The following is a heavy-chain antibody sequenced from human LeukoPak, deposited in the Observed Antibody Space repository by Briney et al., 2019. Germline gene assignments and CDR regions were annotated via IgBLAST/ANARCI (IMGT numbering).Heavy chain of an antibody. CDR1: GFTFSSYE. D-gene: IGHD3-16*01. J-gene: IGHJ4*02. V-gene: IGHV3-48*03. Sequence: PGGSLRLSCAASGFTFSSYEMNWVRQAPGKGLEWVSYISSSGSTIYYADSVKGRFTISRDNAKNSLYLQMNSLRAEDTAVYYCARLGVEGFDYWGQGTLVTVSS. CDR2: ISSSGSTI. CDR3: ARLGVEGFDY.